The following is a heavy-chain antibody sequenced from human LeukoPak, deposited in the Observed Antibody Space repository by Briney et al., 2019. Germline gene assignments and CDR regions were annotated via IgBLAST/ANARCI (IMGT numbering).Heavy chain of an antibody. CDR3: ARYSGNWYFDL. D-gene: IGHD2-21*01. J-gene: IGHJ2*01. CDR1: GGSISSYF. CDR2: IYYSGTT. Sequence: PSETLSLTCTVSGGSISSYFWTWLRQPPGKGLEWIGYIYYSGTTNHNPSLKSRVTISVDTSKNQFALKLSSVTAADTAVYYCARYSGNWYFDLWGRGSLVTVSS. V-gene: IGHV4-59*01.